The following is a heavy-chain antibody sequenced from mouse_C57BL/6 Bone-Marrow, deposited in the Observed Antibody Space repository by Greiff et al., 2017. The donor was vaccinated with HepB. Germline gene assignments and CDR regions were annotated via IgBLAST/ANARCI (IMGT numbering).Heavy chain of an antibody. CDR2: INPNNGGT. CDR1: GYTFTDYY. J-gene: IGHJ3*01. V-gene: IGHV1-26*01. CDR3: AREGIYYGNYDWFAY. Sequence: EVQLQQYGPELVKPGASVKISCKASGYTFTDYYMNWVKQSHGKSLEWIGDINPNNGGTSYNQKFKGKATLTVDKSSSTAYMELRSLTSEDSAVYYCAREGIYYGNYDWFAYWGQGTLVTVSA. D-gene: IGHD2-1*01.